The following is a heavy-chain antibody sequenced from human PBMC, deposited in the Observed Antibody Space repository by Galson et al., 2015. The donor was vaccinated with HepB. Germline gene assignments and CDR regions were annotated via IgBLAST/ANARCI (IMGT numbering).Heavy chain of an antibody. V-gene: IGHV3-23*01. J-gene: IGHJ4*02. D-gene: IGHD4-17*01. Sequence: SLRLSCAASGFTFSNYAMSWVRQAPGKGLEWVSSIRGSGGSTYYADSVKGRFTISRDNSKNTLYLRMNSLRAEDTAVYYCASQHTVTPYGYLDYWGQGTLVTVSS. CDR1: GFTFSNYA. CDR2: IRGSGGST. CDR3: ASQHTVTPYGYLDY.